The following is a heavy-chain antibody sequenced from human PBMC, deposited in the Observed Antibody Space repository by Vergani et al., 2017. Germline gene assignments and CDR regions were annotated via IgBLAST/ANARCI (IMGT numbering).Heavy chain of an antibody. D-gene: IGHD3-3*01. CDR2: ISSSRSTI. J-gene: IGHJ6*03. CDR1: GFTFSSYR. V-gene: IGHV3-48*04. Sequence: EVQLVESGGGVVQPGGSLRLSCAASGFTFSSYRMNWVRQAPGKGLEWVSYISSSRSTIYYAYTVKGRFTIAIDNAKNSLYLQMNSLRAEDTAVYYCASVGGVDDFWSGFYYYYYMDVWGKGTTVTVSS. CDR3: ASVGGVDDFWSGFYYYYYMDV.